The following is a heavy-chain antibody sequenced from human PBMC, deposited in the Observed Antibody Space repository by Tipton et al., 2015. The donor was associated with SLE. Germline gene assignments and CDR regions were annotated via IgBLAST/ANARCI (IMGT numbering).Heavy chain of an antibody. Sequence: SLRLSCEASGFRLNSHWMNWVRQAPGKGLEWVANINEDGSEKYYVDSVEGRFTISRDNAKNSLYLQMNSLRAEDTAVYYCASKRGYSGYGGGDWYFDLWGRGTLVTVSS. D-gene: IGHD5-12*01. V-gene: IGHV3-7*03. CDR1: GFRLNSHW. J-gene: IGHJ2*01. CDR2: INEDGSEK. CDR3: ASKRGYSGYGGGDWYFDL.